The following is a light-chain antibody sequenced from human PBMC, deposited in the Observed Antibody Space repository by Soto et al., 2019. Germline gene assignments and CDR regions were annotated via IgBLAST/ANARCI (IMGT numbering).Light chain of an antibody. CDR1: QTLLDSSNNKAS. Sequence: DIVMTQSPDSLAVSLGESATINCKSIQTLLDSSNNKASLSWYQQKPGQPPKLLIYWTSTREFGVPDRFSGSGSGTDFTLTISSLQAEDVAVYYCQQYLNSPRTFGHGTKVEIK. V-gene: IGKV4-1*01. J-gene: IGKJ1*01. CDR3: QQYLNSPRT. CDR2: WTS.